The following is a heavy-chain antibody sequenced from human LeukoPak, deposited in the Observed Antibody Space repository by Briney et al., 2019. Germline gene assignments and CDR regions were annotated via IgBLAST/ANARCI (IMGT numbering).Heavy chain of an antibody. V-gene: IGHV4-59*12. CDR1: GGSIINYY. D-gene: IGHD6-13*01. J-gene: IGHJ3*02. Sequence: SETLSLTCTVSGGSIINYYWSWIRQPPGKGLEWIGYIYNSGITNYNPSLKSRVTISGDTSKNQFSLKLSSVTAADTAVYYCARDGAPGIAAAGTPISAFDIWGQGTMVTVSS. CDR2: IYNSGIT. CDR3: ARDGAPGIAAAGTPISAFDI.